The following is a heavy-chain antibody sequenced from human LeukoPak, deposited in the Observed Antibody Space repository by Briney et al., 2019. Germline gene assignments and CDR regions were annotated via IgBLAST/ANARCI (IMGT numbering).Heavy chain of an antibody. J-gene: IGHJ4*02. CDR2: INKGGSDN. Sequence: GSLRLSCAASGFTFSGHWMSWVRQAPGKGLEWVANINKGGSDNYYVDSVKGRFTISRDNANNLLYLQMNSLRGEDTAVYYCTRDRSRAEDDWGQGTLVT. CDR3: TRDRSRAEDD. V-gene: IGHV3-7*01. D-gene: IGHD1-14*01. CDR1: GFTFSGHW.